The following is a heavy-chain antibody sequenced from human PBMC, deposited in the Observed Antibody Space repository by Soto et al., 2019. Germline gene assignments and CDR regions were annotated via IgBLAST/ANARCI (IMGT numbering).Heavy chain of an antibody. V-gene: IGHV4-59*01. J-gene: IGHJ3*02. D-gene: IGHD6-13*01. CDR2: IYYSGST. CDR3: ARAIAAISGGWAFDI. Sequence: QVQLQESGPGLVKPSETLSLTCTVSGGSISSYYWSWIRQPPGKGLVWIWYIYYSGSTNYNPSLKSRVTISVDTSKNQFSLKLSSVTAADTAVYYCARAIAAISGGWAFDIWGQGTMVTVSS. CDR1: GGSISSYY.